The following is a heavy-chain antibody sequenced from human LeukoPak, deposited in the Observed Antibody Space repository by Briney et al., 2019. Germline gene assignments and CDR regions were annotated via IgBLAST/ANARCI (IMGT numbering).Heavy chain of an antibody. J-gene: IGHJ3*02. CDR3: AREGWDLNALDI. CDR1: GFTFSSYA. V-gene: IGHV3-30*04. Sequence: PGGSLRLSCSASGFTFSSYAMHWVRQAPGKGLEWVAVISYNGRNQNYADSVQGRFTISRDNSKNTLYLQMDSLRADDTAVYYCAREGWDLNALDIWGQGTMVTVSP. CDR2: ISYNGRNQ. D-gene: IGHD1-26*01.